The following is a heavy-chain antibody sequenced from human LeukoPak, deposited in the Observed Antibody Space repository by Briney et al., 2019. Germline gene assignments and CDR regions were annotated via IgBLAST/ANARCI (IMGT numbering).Heavy chain of an antibody. D-gene: IGHD3-22*01. CDR2: INTDGNTR. CDR1: GFTFCTSW. CDR3: VRDMGYYDKV. J-gene: IGHJ4*02. V-gene: IGHV3-74*01. Sequence: PGGSLRLSXATSGFTFCTSWMHWVRQSPGKGLVWVSRINTDGNTRDYADSVKGRFTISRDNAKNTLYLQMNSLRAEDTAVYYCVRDMGYYDKVWGQGTLVTVSS.